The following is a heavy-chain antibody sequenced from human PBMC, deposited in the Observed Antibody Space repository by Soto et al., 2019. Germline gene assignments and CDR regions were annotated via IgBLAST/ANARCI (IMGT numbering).Heavy chain of an antibody. CDR2: INWNSGSI. CDR3: VKDESINWYSGHFRH. CDR1: GFTFDDYA. Sequence: PGGSLRLSCAASGFTFDDYAMHWVRQVPRKGLEWVSGINWNSGSIGYADSVKGRFAISRDNAKNSLHLQMNSLRAEDTAFYYCVKDESINWYSGHFRHWGQGTLVTLSS. J-gene: IGHJ1*01. V-gene: IGHV3-9*01. D-gene: IGHD6-13*01.